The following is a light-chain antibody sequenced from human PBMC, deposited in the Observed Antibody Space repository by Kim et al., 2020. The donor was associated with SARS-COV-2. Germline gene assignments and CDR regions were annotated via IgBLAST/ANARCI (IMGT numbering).Light chain of an antibody. Sequence: FVLTQSPDTLSLSPGESATLSCRASQSVSSSYLAWYQQRPGQAPRLLIYGASNRATGIPDRFTGSGSGTDFTLTISRLEPEDFAVYYCQQYGALYTFGQGTKLEIK. CDR3: QQYGALYT. CDR2: GAS. J-gene: IGKJ2*01. V-gene: IGKV3-20*01. CDR1: QSVSSSY.